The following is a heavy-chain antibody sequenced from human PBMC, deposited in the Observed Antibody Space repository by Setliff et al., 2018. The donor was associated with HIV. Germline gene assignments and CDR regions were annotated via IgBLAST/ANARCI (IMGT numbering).Heavy chain of an antibody. J-gene: IGHJ5*02. Sequence: PSETLSLTCTVSGDSISTDYWTWIRQPPGKGLEWIGYIYNSASTKCNPSLQSRVTMSIDTSKNQFSLRLTSVTAADTAVYYCARRIDDSGSFPDKNWFDTWGQGSLVTVSS. D-gene: IGHD3-10*01. CDR2: IYNSAST. V-gene: IGHV4-4*09. CDR3: ARRIDDSGSFPDKNWFDT. CDR1: GDSISTDY.